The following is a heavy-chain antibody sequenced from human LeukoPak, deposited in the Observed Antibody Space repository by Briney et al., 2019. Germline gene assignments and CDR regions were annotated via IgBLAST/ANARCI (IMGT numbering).Heavy chain of an antibody. D-gene: IGHD3-10*01. Sequence: GESLKISCKGTGYSFTSYWIGWVRQMPGKGLEWMGIIYPGDSDTRYSPSFQGQVTISADKTISTAYLQWSSLKASDTATYYCARQGGSGGYYKYLIDYWGQGTLVTVSS. CDR2: IYPGDSDT. V-gene: IGHV5-51*01. CDR3: ARQGGSGGYYKYLIDY. CDR1: GYSFTSYW. J-gene: IGHJ4*02.